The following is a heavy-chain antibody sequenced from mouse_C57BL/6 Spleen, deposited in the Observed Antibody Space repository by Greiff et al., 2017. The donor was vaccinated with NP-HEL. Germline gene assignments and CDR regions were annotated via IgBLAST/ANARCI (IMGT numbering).Heavy chain of an antibody. CDR2: IYPYNDGT. D-gene: IGHD1-1*01. V-gene: IGHV1-14*01. J-gene: IGHJ4*01. CDR3: AREELLLRFAMDY. CDR1: GYTFTSYV. Sequence: EVKLQESGPELVKPGASVKMSCKASGYTFTSYVMHWVKQKPGQGLEWIGYIYPYNDGTKYNEKFKGKATLTSDKSSSTAYMELSSLTSEDSAVYYCAREELLLRFAMDYWGQGTSVTVSS.